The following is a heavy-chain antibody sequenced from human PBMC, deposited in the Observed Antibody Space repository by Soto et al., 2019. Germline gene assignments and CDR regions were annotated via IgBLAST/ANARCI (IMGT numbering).Heavy chain of an antibody. J-gene: IGHJ6*02. CDR2: IWYDGSNK. V-gene: IGHV3-33*01. D-gene: IGHD6-19*01. CDR3: ARDGQSLAPYALDV. Sequence: QVQVVESGGGVVQPGRSLRLSCTVSGFTFSGHAMHWVRQAPGKGLEWVAQIWYDGSNKYYADSVKGRFTISRDNSKNIMYVPMDSLRVEDTAVYYCARDGQSLAPYALDVWGQGTSVTVSS. CDR1: GFTFSGHA.